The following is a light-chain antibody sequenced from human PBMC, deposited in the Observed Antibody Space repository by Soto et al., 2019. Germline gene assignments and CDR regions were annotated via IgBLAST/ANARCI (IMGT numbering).Light chain of an antibody. CDR1: ETVAGSY. CDR2: GAS. CDR3: QLYGTSPKT. J-gene: IGKJ1*01. V-gene: IGKV3-20*01. Sequence: EIVLTQSPGTLPLSPGERATLSSRASETVAGSYLAWYQQKPGQAPRLLIHGASTRDTGIADRFSGSGSGTDFTLTISRLEPEDFEVYYCQLYGTSPKTFGQGTKVDIK.